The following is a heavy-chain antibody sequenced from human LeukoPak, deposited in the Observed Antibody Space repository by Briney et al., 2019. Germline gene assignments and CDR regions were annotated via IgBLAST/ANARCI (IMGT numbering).Heavy chain of an antibody. CDR3: ARGGLSSGWYG. Sequence: SETLSLTCTVSGGSISSYYWSWIRQPPGKGLEWIGYSFFSGSTNYNPSLKSRVTISLDTSKNQFSLRLNCVTAADTAVYYCARGGLSSGWYGWGQGTLVTVSS. V-gene: IGHV4-59*01. CDR2: SFFSGST. CDR1: GGSISSYY. J-gene: IGHJ4*02. D-gene: IGHD6-19*01.